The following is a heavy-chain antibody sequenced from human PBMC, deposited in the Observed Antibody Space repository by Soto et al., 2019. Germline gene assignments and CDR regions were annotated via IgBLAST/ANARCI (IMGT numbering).Heavy chain of an antibody. J-gene: IGHJ4*01. CDR1: GLTFNNAW. Sequence: EVQLVESGGGLVKPGESLRLSCAVSGLTFNNAWINWVRQAPWKGLEWVGRIKSKSDGGTIDYGTPVKGRFTISRDDSKNTLYLQLNSLKTEDTAVYYCTTALPRGHDYWGYGTLVTGSS. CDR2: IKSKSDGGTI. D-gene: IGHD3-10*01. CDR3: TTALPRGHDY. V-gene: IGHV3-15*07.